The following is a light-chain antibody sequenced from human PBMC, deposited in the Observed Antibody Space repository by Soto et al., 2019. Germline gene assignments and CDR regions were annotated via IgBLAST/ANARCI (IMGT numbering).Light chain of an antibody. CDR1: SSDVGRYNY. Sequence: QSALTQPPSASGSPGQSVTISCTGTSSDVGRYNYVSWYQQHPGKAPKLMIYEVSKRPSGVPDRFSGSKSGNTASLTVSGLQAEDEADYYCTSYGGSHSWGVFGGGTKLTVL. J-gene: IGLJ2*01. CDR2: EVS. V-gene: IGLV2-8*01. CDR3: TSYGGSHSWGV.